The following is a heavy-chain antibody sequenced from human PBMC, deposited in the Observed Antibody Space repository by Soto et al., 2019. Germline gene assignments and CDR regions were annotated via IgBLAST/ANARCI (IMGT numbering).Heavy chain of an antibody. D-gene: IGHD1-26*01. J-gene: IGHJ4*02. CDR1: GGAIISDY. CDR3: ARVLSGTSLFDY. CDR2: ISYSGST. Sequence: PSETLSLTCTVSGGAIISDYWSWSRQPPGKGLEWIGYISYSGSTNYNPSLKSLATISVDTSKSQFSLKLSSVTAADTAVYYCARVLSGTSLFDYWGQGTLVTVSS. V-gene: IGHV4-59*01.